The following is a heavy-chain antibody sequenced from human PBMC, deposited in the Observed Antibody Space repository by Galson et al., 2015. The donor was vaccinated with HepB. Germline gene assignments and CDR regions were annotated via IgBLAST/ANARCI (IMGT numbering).Heavy chain of an antibody. Sequence: SVKVSCKASGYTFSNSAISWVRQAPGQGLEWMGWVSGYDDNTNYAQKFRGRVTMTRDTSTSTAYMELVSLRSDDTAVYYCARDPGYGSDDFDVWGQGTMVTVSS. V-gene: IGHV1-18*01. J-gene: IGHJ3*01. CDR3: ARDPGYGSDDFDV. CDR2: VSGYDDNT. CDR1: GYTFSNSA. D-gene: IGHD2-15*01.